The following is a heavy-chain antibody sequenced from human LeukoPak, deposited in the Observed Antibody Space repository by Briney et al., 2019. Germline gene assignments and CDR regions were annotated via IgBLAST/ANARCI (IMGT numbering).Heavy chain of an antibody. J-gene: IGHJ4*02. V-gene: IGHV3-23*01. Sequence: GGSLRLSCAASGFTFTSYSMSWVRQAPGKGLEWVSGTSDRGDYTYYADSVKGRFTISRDNSKNTLYLQMNSLRAEDTAVYYCARGGTRIAVAGPLDYWGQGTLVTVSS. CDR2: TSDRGDYT. CDR3: ARGGTRIAVAGPLDY. CDR1: GFTFTSYS. D-gene: IGHD6-19*01.